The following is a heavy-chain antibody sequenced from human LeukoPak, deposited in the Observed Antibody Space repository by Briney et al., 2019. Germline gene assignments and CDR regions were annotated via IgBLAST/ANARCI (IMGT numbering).Heavy chain of an antibody. D-gene: IGHD6-13*01. CDR1: RFTFGDYA. CDR2: IRTKAYGGTT. V-gene: IGHV3-49*03. J-gene: IGHJ4*02. CDR3: TRGVYSSSTYNFDY. Sequence: GGSLRLSCTASRFTFGDYAMSWFRQAPGKGLEWVGFIRTKAYGGTTEFAASVKGRFTISRDDSKSIAYLQMNSLKTEDTAVYYCTRGVYSSSTYNFDYWGQGTLVTVSS.